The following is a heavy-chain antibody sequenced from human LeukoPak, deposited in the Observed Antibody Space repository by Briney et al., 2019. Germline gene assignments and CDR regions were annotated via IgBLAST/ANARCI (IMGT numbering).Heavy chain of an antibody. CDR2: IVPMIGIA. Sequence: ASVKLSCKASGGTLITHIISWVRQAPGQGLEWMGRIVPMIGIANYAQKFQGRVTITTDESTSTAYMELSSLRSEDTAVYYCARLTLQRVGTTPGWAFDIWGQGTMVTVSS. D-gene: IGHD1-26*01. CDR1: GGTLITHI. CDR3: ARLTLQRVGTTPGWAFDI. J-gene: IGHJ3*02. V-gene: IGHV1-69*02.